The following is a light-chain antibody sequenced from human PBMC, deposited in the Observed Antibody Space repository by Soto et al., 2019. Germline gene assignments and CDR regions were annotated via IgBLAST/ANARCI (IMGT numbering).Light chain of an antibody. V-gene: IGLV2-8*01. J-gene: IGLJ2*01. CDR1: SSDVGGFNY. CDR3: SSYAGSNNPVV. CDR2: EVS. Sequence: QSALTQPPSASGSPGQSVTISCTGTSSDVGGFNYVSWYQQHPGKAPKLMIYEVSKRPSGVPDRYSGSKSGNTASLTVSGLKAEDEADYYCSSYAGSNNPVVFGGGTTLTVL.